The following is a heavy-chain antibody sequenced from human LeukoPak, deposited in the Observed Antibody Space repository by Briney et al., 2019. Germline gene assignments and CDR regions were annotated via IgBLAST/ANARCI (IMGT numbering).Heavy chain of an antibody. CDR1: GLIVSSNY. CDR2: IYSGGSI. D-gene: IGHD3-22*01. V-gene: IGHV3-53*01. CDR3: AKDKDSMIVVVITTFWDY. Sequence: GGSLRLSCAASGLIVSSNYMTWVRQAPGKGLEWVSVIYSGGSIYYADSVKGRFTISRDNSRNTLYLQMNSLRAEDTAVYYCAKDKDSMIVVVITTFWDYWGQGTLVTVSS. J-gene: IGHJ4*02.